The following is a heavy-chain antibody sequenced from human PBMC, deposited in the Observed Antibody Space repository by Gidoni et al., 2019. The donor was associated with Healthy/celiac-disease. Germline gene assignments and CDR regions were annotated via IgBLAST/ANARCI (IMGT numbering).Heavy chain of an antibody. D-gene: IGHD3-22*01. CDR2: IYYSGGS. CDR1: GGSISSYY. J-gene: IGHJ4*02. V-gene: IGHV4-59*01. CDR3: ARCFKGYYYDSSGFLPPDY. Sequence: QVQLRESGPGLVKPAETLSLTCTVPGGSISSYYWSWIRQPPGRGLEWIGYIYYSGGSNYNPSLKSRVTISVDTSKNQFSLKLSSVTAADTAVYYCARCFKGYYYDSSGFLPPDYWGQGTLVTVSS.